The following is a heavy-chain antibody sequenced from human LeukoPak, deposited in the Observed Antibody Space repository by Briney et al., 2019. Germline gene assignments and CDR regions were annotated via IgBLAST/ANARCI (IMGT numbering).Heavy chain of an antibody. CDR3: AKESPYAVGGTGRVYYFDY. V-gene: IGHV3-23*01. CDR2: ISNSGRT. Sequence: GGSLRPSCAASGFIFTSYAISWVRQAPGKGLEWVSAISNSGRTYYVDSVKGRFTISRDNSKNTVDLQMNSLRAEDTAVYYCAKESPYAVGGTGRVYYFDYWGQGALVTVSS. D-gene: IGHD1-26*01. J-gene: IGHJ4*02. CDR1: GFIFTSYA.